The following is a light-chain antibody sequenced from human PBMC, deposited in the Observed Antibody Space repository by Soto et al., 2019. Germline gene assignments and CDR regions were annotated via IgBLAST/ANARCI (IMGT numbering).Light chain of an antibody. V-gene: IGKV1-39*01. CDR1: QSISDS. CDR3: QQFNTYSRT. Sequence: DIQMTQSPSSLSASVGDRVTITCRASQSISDSLNWYQHKPGTAPKLLIYAASSLQSGVPSRFSGGGSGTDFTLTISSLQPEDFVTYYCQQFNTYSRTFGQGTKVEIK. J-gene: IGKJ1*01. CDR2: AAS.